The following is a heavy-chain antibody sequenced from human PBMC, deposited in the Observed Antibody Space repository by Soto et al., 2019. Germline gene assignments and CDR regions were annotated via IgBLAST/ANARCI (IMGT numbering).Heavy chain of an antibody. V-gene: IGHV3-23*01. J-gene: IGHJ4*02. CDR1: GFTFSSYA. CDR3: AKSPPLWGGYYEGGMYYFDY. D-gene: IGHD3-3*01. Sequence: EVQLLESGGGLVQPGGSLRLSCAASGFTFSSYAMSWVRQAPGKGLEWVSAISGSGGSTYYADSVKGRFTISRDNSKNTLYLQMNSLRAEDTAVYYCAKSPPLWGGYYEGGMYYFDYWGQGTLVTVSS. CDR2: ISGSGGST.